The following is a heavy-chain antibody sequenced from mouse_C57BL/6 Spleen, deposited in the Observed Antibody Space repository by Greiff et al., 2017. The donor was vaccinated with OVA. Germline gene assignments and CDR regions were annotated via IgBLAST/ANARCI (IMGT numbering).Heavy chain of an antibody. CDR3: RGYGNYDWYFDD. Sequence: VQLQQSGAELVRPGASVKLSCTASGFNIKDYYMHWVKQRPEQGLEWIGRIDPEDGDTEYAPKFQGKATMTADTSSNTAYLQLSSLTSEDTAVYYCRGYGNYDWYFDDWGTGTTVTVSS. CDR1: GFNIKDYY. V-gene: IGHV14-1*01. J-gene: IGHJ1*03. D-gene: IGHD2-10*02. CDR2: IDPEDGDT.